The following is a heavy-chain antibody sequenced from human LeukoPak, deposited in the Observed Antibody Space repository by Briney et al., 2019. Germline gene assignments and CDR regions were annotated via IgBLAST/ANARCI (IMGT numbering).Heavy chain of an antibody. D-gene: IGHD2-8*01. V-gene: IGHV3-15*01. Sequence: GGSLRLSRAASGFTFSDLHMDWVRQAPGKGLEWVGRVKSKTDGGTTDYAAPVEGRFTVSRDDSKNTLFLQMNSLKTEDTAVYYCTTPPHGDYGDYWGQGTLVTVSS. J-gene: IGHJ4*02. CDR2: VKSKTDGGTT. CDR3: TTPPHGDYGDY. CDR1: GFTFSDLH.